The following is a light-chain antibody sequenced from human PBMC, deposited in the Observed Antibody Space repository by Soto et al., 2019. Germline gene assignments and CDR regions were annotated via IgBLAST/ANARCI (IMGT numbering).Light chain of an antibody. V-gene: IGKV3-15*01. CDR2: GAS. J-gene: IGKJ4*01. CDR3: QQYNNWPPLT. Sequence: EIVMTQSPATLSVSPGERATLSCRASQSVSGNLAWCQQKPGQAPRLLIYGASTRATGIPARFSGSGSGTEFTLTIGSLQSEDFAVYYCQQYNNWPPLTFGGGTKVEIK. CDR1: QSVSGN.